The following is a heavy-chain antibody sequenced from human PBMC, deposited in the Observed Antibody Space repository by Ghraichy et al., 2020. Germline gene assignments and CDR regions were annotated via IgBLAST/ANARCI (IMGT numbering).Heavy chain of an antibody. D-gene: IGHD2-21*02. CDR3: ARVTKTGDYTDCYRWFDP. CDR1: GFTFSTYW. J-gene: IGHJ5*02. Sequence: GGSLRLSCAASGFTFSTYWMSWVRQAPGKGLEWVANIKQDGSEKYYLDSVKGRFTISRDNAKNSLYLQMNSLRAEDTAVYYCARVTKTGDYTDCYRWFDPWGQGTLVTVSS. CDR2: IKQDGSEK. V-gene: IGHV3-7*01.